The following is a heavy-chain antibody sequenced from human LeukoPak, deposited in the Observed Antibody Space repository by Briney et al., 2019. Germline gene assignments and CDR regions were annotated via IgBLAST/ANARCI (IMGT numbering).Heavy chain of an antibody. CDR1: GFTFSSYA. CDR2: ISGSGGST. D-gene: IGHD3-22*01. CDR3: AKLPLLYGSSGHFDY. V-gene: IGHV3-23*01. J-gene: IGHJ4*02. Sequence: GGSLRLSCAASGFTFSSYAMSWVRQAPGKGLEWVSAISGSGGSTYYADSVKGRFTISRDNSKNTLYLQMNSLRAEDTAVYYCAKLPLLYGSSGHFDYWGQGTLVTVSS.